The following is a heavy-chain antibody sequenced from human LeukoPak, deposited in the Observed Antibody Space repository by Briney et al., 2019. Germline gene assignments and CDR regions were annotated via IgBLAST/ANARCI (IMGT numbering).Heavy chain of an antibody. CDR2: IYYSGST. CDR3: ARGAPNFTIDY. Sequence: PSETLSLTCTVSGSSISSYYWSWIRQPPGKGLEWIGYIYYSGSTNYNPSLKSRVTISVDTSKNQFSLKLSSVTAADTAVYYCARGAPNFTIDYWGQGTLVTVSS. D-gene: IGHD2-8*01. J-gene: IGHJ4*02. V-gene: IGHV4-59*01. CDR1: GSSISSYY.